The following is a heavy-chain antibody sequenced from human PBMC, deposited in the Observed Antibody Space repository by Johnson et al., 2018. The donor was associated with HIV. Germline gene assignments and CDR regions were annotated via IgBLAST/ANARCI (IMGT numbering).Heavy chain of an antibody. J-gene: IGHJ3*02. CDR2: ISYDGSNK. D-gene: IGHD6-6*01. V-gene: IGHV3-30-3*01. CDR1: GFTFSSYV. Sequence: QVQLVESGGGVVQPGRSLRLSCAASGFTFSSYVMHWVRQAPGKGLEWVAVISYDGSNKYYADSVKGRFTISRDNSKNSLYLQMNSLRAEDTAVYYCASYSSSDAFDIWGQGTMVTVSS. CDR3: ASYSSSDAFDI.